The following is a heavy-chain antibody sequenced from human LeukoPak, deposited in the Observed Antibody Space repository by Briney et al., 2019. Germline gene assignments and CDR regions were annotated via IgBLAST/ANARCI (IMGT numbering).Heavy chain of an antibody. Sequence: PGGSLRLSCAASGFTFSSYSMNWVRQAPGKGLEWVSSISSSSSYIYYADSVKGRFTISRDNAKNSLYLQMNSLTAEDTAVYYCARDLTYYDILTGYFSRFDFDYWGQGTLVTVSS. CDR1: GFTFSSYS. CDR3: ARDLTYYDILTGYFSRFDFDY. D-gene: IGHD3-9*01. V-gene: IGHV3-21*01. J-gene: IGHJ4*02. CDR2: ISSSSSYI.